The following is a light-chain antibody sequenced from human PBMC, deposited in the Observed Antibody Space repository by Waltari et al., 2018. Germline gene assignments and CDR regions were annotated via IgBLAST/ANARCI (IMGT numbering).Light chain of an antibody. Sequence: QSVLTQPPSATGSPGQSVTIPCTGTNSDVGPYNYVPWYQQHPGKVPKLLIYEVTKRPSGVPDRFSGSKSGNTASLTVSGLQADDEADYYCSSYAHNNHFVFGTGTKVTVL. CDR2: EVT. CDR3: SSYAHNNHFV. CDR1: NSDVGPYNY. J-gene: IGLJ1*01. V-gene: IGLV2-8*01.